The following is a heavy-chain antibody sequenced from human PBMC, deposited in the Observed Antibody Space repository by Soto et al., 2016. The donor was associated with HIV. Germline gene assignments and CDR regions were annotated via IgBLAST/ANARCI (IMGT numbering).Heavy chain of an antibody. Sequence: EVQLLESGGGLVQPGGSLRLSCAASGFSFSTYAMSWARQAPGKGLEWVASISGSGSSTYYADSVKGRFTISRDNSKNMLYLQMNSLRAEDTAVYYCTKDLPGRPVGARGRNYFDYWGQGTLVTVSS. D-gene: IGHD1-26*01. CDR1: GFSFSTYA. J-gene: IGHJ4*02. CDR3: TKDLPGRPVGARGRNYFDY. CDR2: ISGSGSST. V-gene: IGHV3-23*01.